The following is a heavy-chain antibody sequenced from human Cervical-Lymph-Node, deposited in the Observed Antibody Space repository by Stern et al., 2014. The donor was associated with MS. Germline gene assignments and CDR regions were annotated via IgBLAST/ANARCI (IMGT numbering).Heavy chain of an antibody. Sequence: QDQLVQSGAEVKKPGSSMNVSCKTSGGTFSSSYAITWMRQAPGQRLEWVGRVIPILGLANYAQKFQGRVTITADTSTSTTYMELSSLRSEDTAVYYCARGVVSNRAAATLHNLFDPWGQGTLVTVSS. J-gene: IGHJ5*02. V-gene: IGHV1-69*04. CDR3: ARGVVSNRAAATLHNLFDP. CDR1: GGTFSSSYA. CDR2: VIPILGLA. D-gene: IGHD2-15*01.